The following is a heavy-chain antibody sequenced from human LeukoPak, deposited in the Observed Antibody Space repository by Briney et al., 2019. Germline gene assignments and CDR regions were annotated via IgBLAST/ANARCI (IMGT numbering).Heavy chain of an antibody. Sequence: GSLRLSCAASGFTFSDYYMSWIRQPPGKGLGWIGEINHSGSTNYNPSLKSRVTISVDTSKNQFSLKLSSVTAADTAVYYCARHVIMITFGGVIVIGQGYFDYWGQGTLVTVSS. CDR3: ARHVIMITFGGVIVIGQGYFDY. CDR2: INHSGST. V-gene: IGHV4-34*01. CDR1: GFTFSDYY. D-gene: IGHD3-16*02. J-gene: IGHJ4*02.